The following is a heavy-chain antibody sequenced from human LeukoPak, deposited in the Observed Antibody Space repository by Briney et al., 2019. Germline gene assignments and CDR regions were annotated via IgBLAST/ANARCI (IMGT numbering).Heavy chain of an antibody. CDR3: ARAGVLFGELNTYYMDV. D-gene: IGHD3-10*02. V-gene: IGHV3-7*01. CDR1: GFTFSSYW. J-gene: IGHJ6*03. Sequence: GGSLRLSCAASGFTFSSYWMSWVRQAPGKGLEWVANIKQDGSEKYYVDSVKGRFTISRDNAKNSPYLQMNSLRAEDTAVYYCARAGVLFGELNTYYMDVWGKGTTVTVSS. CDR2: IKQDGSEK.